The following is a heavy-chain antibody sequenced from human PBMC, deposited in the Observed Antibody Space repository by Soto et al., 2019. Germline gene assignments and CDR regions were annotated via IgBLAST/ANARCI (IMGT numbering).Heavy chain of an antibody. CDR2: IYYSGST. D-gene: IGHD6-13*01. CDR3: ARSLTVIAAAPHFDY. V-gene: IGHV4-39*01. J-gene: IGHJ4*02. Sequence: LSLTCTVSGGSISSSSYYWGWIRQPPGKGLEWIGSIYYSGSTYYNPSLKSRVTISVDTSKNQFSPKLSSVTAADTVVYYCARSLTVIAAAPHFDYWGQVTLVTVSS. CDR1: GGSISSSSYY.